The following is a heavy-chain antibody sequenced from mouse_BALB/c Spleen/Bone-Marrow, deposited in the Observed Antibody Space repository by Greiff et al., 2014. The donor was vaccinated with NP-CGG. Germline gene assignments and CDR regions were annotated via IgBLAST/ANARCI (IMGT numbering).Heavy chain of an antibody. V-gene: IGHV1-18*01. CDR1: GYTFTEYS. CDR3: ARWGWDFATGY. J-gene: IGHJ4*01. CDR2: INPNNGVT. D-gene: IGHD3-3*01. Sequence: EVQLVESGPELVKPGASVKISCKTSGYTFTEYSMHWVKQSHGKSLEWIGGINPNNGVTSYNQKFKDEATLTVDKSSNTAYMELRSLTSEDSAVYFCARWGWDFATGYWGQGTSVTVSS.